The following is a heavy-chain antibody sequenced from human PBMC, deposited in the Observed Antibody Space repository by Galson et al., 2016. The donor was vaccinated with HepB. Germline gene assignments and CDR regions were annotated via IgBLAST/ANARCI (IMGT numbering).Heavy chain of an antibody. V-gene: IGHV1-2*06. CDR3: ASSGDYSDLNY. CDR1: GNTFTGDY. CDR2: INPHSGST. D-gene: IGHD3-22*01. Sequence: SVKVSCKASGNTFTGDYLHWVRQAPGRGLEWMGRINPHSGSTVYEQKFRGRITMTRDTAIGTAYMELNRLTSDDTAVYFCASSGDYSDLNYWGQGTLVTVSS. J-gene: IGHJ4*02.